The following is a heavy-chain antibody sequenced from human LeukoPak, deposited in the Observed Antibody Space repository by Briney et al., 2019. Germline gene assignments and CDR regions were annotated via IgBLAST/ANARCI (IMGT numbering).Heavy chain of an antibody. D-gene: IGHD5-18*01. J-gene: IGHJ6*02. CDR2: IIPIFGTA. V-gene: IGHV1-69*13. CDR3: ARGANTGGYSYGYYYYYYGMDV. Sequence: VASVKVSCKASGGTFSSYAISWVRQAPGQGLEWMGGIIPIFGTANYAQKFQGRVTITADESTSTAYMELSSLRSEDTAVYYCARGANTGGYSYGYYYYYYGMDVWGQGTTVTVSS. CDR1: GGTFSSYA.